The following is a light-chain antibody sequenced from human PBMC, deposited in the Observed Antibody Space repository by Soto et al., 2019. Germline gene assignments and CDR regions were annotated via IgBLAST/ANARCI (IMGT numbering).Light chain of an antibody. V-gene: IGKV3-20*01. Sequence: EIVLTQSPGTLSLSPGERATLSCGASQSVSSNYLAWYQQKPGQPPRLLISDASNRATGIPDRFSGSGSGTDFTLTISGLEPEDFAVYYCQHYGRSPPSWTFGQGTKVEIK. CDR1: QSVSSNY. CDR2: DAS. CDR3: QHYGRSPPSWT. J-gene: IGKJ1*01.